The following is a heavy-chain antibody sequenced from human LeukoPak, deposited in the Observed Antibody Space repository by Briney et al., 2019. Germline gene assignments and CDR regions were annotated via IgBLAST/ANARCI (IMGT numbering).Heavy chain of an antibody. Sequence: ASVKVSCKASGYTFTGYYMHWVRQAPGQGLEWMGWINPNSGGTNYAQKFQVRVTMTRHPSISTAYMELSRLRSDDTAVYYCASGAWHYDILTDNWYYPWGQGTLVTVSS. CDR1: GYTFTGYY. CDR3: ASGAWHYDILTDNWYYP. V-gene: IGHV1-2*02. D-gene: IGHD3-9*01. CDR2: INPNSGGT. J-gene: IGHJ5*02.